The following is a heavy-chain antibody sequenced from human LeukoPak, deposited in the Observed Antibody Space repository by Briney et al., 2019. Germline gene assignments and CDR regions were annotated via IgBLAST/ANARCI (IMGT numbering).Heavy chain of an antibody. J-gene: IGHJ4*02. Sequence: GGSLRLSCAASGFTFSSYAMSWVRQAPGKGLEWVSAISGSGGSTYYADSVKGRFTISRDNSKNTLNLQMNSLRDDDTAVYYCARCLGVGFFDYWGQGTLVTVSS. CDR3: ARCLGVGFFDY. CDR1: GFTFSSYA. D-gene: IGHD3-16*01. V-gene: IGHV3-23*01. CDR2: ISGSGGST.